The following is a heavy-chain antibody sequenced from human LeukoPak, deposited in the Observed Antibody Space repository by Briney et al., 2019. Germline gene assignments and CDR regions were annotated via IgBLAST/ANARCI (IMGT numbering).Heavy chain of an antibody. CDR3: ARKVPNDSSGYYYRGQFDP. D-gene: IGHD3-22*01. Sequence: SVKVSCKASGGTFSSYAISRVRQAPGQGLEWMGGIIPIFGTANYAQKFQGRVTITADKSTSTAYMELSSLRSEDTAVYYCARKVPNDSSGYYYRGQFDPWGQGTLVTLSS. V-gene: IGHV1-69*06. CDR1: GGTFSSYA. J-gene: IGHJ5*02. CDR2: IIPIFGTA.